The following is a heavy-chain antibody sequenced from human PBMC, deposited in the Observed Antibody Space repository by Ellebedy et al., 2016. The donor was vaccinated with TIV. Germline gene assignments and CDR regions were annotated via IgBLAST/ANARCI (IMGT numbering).Heavy chain of an antibody. J-gene: IGHJ3*02. D-gene: IGHD2-21*01. CDR2: IYPGDSDT. V-gene: IGHV5-51*01. Sequence: GESLKISCKGSGYSFTSYWIGWVRQMPGKGLEWMGIIYPGDSDTRYSPSFQGQVTISADKYISTAYLQWSSLKASDTAMYYCARNTHIVVDPYAFDIWGQGTMVTVSS. CDR3: ARNTHIVVDPYAFDI. CDR1: GYSFTSYW.